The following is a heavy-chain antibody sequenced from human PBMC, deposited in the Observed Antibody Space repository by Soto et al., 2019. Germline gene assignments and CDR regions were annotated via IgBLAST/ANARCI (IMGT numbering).Heavy chain of an antibody. V-gene: IGHV3-33*01. Sequence: GGSLRLSCAASGFTFSSYGMHWVRQAPGKGLEWVAVIWYDGSNKYYADSVKGRFTISRDNSKNTLYLQMNSLRAEDTAVYYCARAAYSSSWSLNYYYMDVWGKGTTVTLSS. CDR2: IWYDGSNK. D-gene: IGHD6-13*01. J-gene: IGHJ6*03. CDR1: GFTFSSYG. CDR3: ARAAYSSSWSLNYYYMDV.